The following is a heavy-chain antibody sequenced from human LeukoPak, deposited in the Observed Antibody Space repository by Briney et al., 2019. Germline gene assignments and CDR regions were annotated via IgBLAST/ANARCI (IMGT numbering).Heavy chain of an antibody. Sequence: PGGSLRLSCAAFGLTFSGYEMNWVRQAPGKGLEWVSYISSSGRTIYYADSVKGRFTISRDNAKNSLYLQMDSLRADDTAVYYCARGHSYAEFDYWGQGILVTVSS. J-gene: IGHJ4*02. CDR3: ARGHSYAEFDY. V-gene: IGHV3-48*03. D-gene: IGHD5-18*01. CDR1: GLTFSGYE. CDR2: ISSSGRTI.